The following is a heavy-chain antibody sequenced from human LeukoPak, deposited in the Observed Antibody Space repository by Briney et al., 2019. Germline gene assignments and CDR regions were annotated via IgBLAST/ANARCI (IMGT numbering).Heavy chain of an antibody. Sequence: GGSLRLSCAASGFTFSSYWMHWVRQAPGKGLVWVSRINSDGSSTSYADSVKGRFTISRDNAKNTLYLQMNSLRAEDTAVYYCAKELSEEWLVPDSFEACFDYWGQGTLVTVSS. CDR3: AKELSEEWLVPDSFEACFDY. CDR1: GFTFSSYW. J-gene: IGHJ4*02. CDR2: INSDGSST. D-gene: IGHD6-19*01. V-gene: IGHV3-74*01.